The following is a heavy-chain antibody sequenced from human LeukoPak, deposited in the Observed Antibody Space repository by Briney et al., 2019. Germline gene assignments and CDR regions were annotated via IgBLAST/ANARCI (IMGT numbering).Heavy chain of an antibody. V-gene: IGHV4-39*07. J-gene: IGHJ5*02. Sequence: SETLSLTCAVSGVSISRGGYYWSWIRQPPGKGLEWIGSIYYSGSTYYNPSLKSRVTISVDTSKDQFSLKLSSVTAADTAVYYCARSTYCSGGSCSHNWFDPWGQGTLVTVSS. D-gene: IGHD2-15*01. CDR1: GVSISRGGYY. CDR2: IYYSGST. CDR3: ARSTYCSGGSCSHNWFDP.